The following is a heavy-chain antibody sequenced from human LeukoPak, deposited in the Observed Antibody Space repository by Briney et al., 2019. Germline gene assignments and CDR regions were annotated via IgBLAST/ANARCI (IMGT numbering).Heavy chain of an antibody. Sequence: PGGSLRLSCAASGFTFSNYWMTWVRQAPGKGLEWVANINLDGSRKYFVDSVKGRFSISRDNAANSLFLQMDSLRAEDTAVYYCAREDQFPRFSRVDSWGQGTLVTVSS. CDR1: GFTFSNYW. D-gene: IGHD6-13*01. CDR2: INLDGSRK. V-gene: IGHV3-7*01. J-gene: IGHJ4*02. CDR3: AREDQFPRFSRVDS.